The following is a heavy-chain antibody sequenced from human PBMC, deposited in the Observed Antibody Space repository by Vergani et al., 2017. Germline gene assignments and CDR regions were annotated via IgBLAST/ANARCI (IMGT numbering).Heavy chain of an antibody. J-gene: IGHJ4*02. CDR3: AREYSSSVGFLDY. V-gene: IGHV4-4*07. CDR2: IYTSEST. CDR1: GGSISPYY. Sequence: QVQLQESGPGLVKPSETLSLTCIVSGGSISPYYWSLIRQPAGKELEWIGLIYTSESTNYNPSLKSRVTMSVDTSKNQFSLKLSSVTAADTSVYYCAREYSSSVGFLDYWVQGTLVTVSS. D-gene: IGHD6-6*01.